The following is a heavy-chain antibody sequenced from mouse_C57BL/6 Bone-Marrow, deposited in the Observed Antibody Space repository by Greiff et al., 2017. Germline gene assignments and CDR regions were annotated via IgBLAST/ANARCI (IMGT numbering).Heavy chain of an antibody. D-gene: IGHD2-2*01. CDR2: IDPSDSYT. J-gene: IGHJ2*01. Sequence: QVQLQQPGAELVMPGASVKLSCKASGYTFTSYWMHRVKQRPGQGLEWIGEIDPSDSYTNYNQKFKGKSTLTVDKSSSTAYMQLSSLTSEDSAVYYCAYGYDVGYWGQGTTLTVSS. CDR1: GYTFTSYW. CDR3: AYGYDVGY. V-gene: IGHV1-69*01.